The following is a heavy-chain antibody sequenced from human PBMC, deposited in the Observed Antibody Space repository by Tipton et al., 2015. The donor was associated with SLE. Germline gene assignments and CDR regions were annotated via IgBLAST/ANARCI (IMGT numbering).Heavy chain of an antibody. V-gene: IGHV3-7*01. CDR2: IKQDGSEK. D-gene: IGHD3-22*01. J-gene: IGHJ4*02. CDR3: ARPYYYDSSGYYPPDY. CDR1: GFTFSSYW. Sequence: SLRLSCAASGFTFSSYWMSWVRQAPGKGLEWVANIKQDGSEKYYVDSVKGRFTISRDNAKNSLYLQMNSLRAEDTAVYYCARPYYYDSSGYYPPDYWGQGTLVTVSS.